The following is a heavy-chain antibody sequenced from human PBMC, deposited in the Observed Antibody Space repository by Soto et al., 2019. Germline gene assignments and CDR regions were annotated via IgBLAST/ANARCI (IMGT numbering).Heavy chain of an antibody. V-gene: IGHV1-18*01. D-gene: IGHD6-19*01. CDR2: ISAYNGNT. Sequence: QVQLVQSGAEVKKPGASVKVSCKASGYTFTSYGISWVRQAPGQGREWMGWISAYNGNTNYAQKLQGRVTMTTDTSTSTAYMELRSLRSDDTAVYYCARDIGQWPDSGYYYYMDVWGKGTTVTVSS. CDR1: GYTFTSYG. CDR3: ARDIGQWPDSGYYYYMDV. J-gene: IGHJ6*03.